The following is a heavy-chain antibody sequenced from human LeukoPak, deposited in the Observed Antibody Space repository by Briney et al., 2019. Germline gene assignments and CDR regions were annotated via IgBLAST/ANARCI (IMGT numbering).Heavy chain of an antibody. V-gene: IGHV3-48*04. Sequence: GGTLRLSCAASGFTFSSYGMSWVRQAPGKGLEWVSYISSSGSTIYYADSVKGRFTISRDNAKNALYLQMNSLRAEDTAVYYCAKDLHYGSADYWGQGTLVTVSS. CDR3: AKDLHYGSADY. CDR2: ISSSGSTI. J-gene: IGHJ4*02. CDR1: GFTFSSYG. D-gene: IGHD3-10*01.